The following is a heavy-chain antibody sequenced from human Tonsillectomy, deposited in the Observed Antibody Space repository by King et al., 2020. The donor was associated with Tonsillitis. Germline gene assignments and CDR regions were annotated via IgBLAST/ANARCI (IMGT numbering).Heavy chain of an antibody. D-gene: IGHD1-7*01. CDR3: ARWGDWNYELSYYYYYGMDV. CDR2: IYYSGST. CDR1: GGSISSSSYY. V-gene: IGHV4-39*07. J-gene: IGHJ6*02. Sequence: QLQESGPGLVKPSETLSLTCTVSGGSISSSSYYWGWIRQPPGKGLEWIGSIYYSGSTYYNPSLKSRVTISVDTSKNQFSLKLSSVTAADTAVYYCARWGDWNYELSYYYYYGMDVWGQGTTVTVSS.